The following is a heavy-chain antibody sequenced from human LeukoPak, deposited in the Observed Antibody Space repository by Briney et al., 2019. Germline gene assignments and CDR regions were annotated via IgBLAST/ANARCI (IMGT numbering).Heavy chain of an antibody. V-gene: IGHV1-2*02. D-gene: IGHD6-13*01. CDR1: GYTFTGYY. CDR3: ASPPQYSSSWYLLDY. CDR2: INPNSGGT. J-gene: IGHJ4*02. Sequence: GASVKVSCKASGYTFTGYYMHWVRQAPGQGLEWMGWINPNSGGTNYAQKFHGRGTMTRDTSIRTAYMELSRLRSDEPAVYYCASPPQYSSSWYLLDYWGQGTLVTVSS.